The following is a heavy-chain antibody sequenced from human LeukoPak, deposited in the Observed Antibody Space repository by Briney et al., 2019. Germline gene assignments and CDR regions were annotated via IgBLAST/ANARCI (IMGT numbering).Heavy chain of an antibody. Sequence: GGSLRLSCTASGFTFNDYSMSWVRQAPGKGLEWVANIKQDGSEKYYVDSVKGRFTISRDNAKNSLYLQTNSLRAEDTAVYYCARASIRFLEWLLSYFDYWGQGTLVTVSS. CDR1: GFTFNDYS. CDR3: ARASIRFLEWLLSYFDY. CDR2: IKQDGSEK. V-gene: IGHV3-7*01. J-gene: IGHJ4*02. D-gene: IGHD3-3*01.